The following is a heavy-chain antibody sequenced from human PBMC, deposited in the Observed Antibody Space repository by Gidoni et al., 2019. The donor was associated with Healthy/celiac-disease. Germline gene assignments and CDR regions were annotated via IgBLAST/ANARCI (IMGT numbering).Heavy chain of an antibody. Sequence: EVQLVASGGGLVQPGGSLRLSCAASEFTFSSYWMSWVRQAPGKGLEWVDNIKQDGSEKYYVDSVKGRFTISRDNAKNSLWLQMNSLRAEDTAVYYCTCSTSWGPYYYYRMNVWGQGTTVTVSS. J-gene: IGHJ6*02. D-gene: IGHD2-2*01. CDR3: TCSTSWGPYYYYRMNV. CDR2: IKQDGSEK. V-gene: IGHV3-7*01. CDR1: EFTFSSYW.